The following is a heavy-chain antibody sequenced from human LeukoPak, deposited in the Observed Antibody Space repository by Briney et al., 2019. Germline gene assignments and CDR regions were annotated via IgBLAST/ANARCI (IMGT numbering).Heavy chain of an antibody. CDR3: ARGDDTDAFDI. CDR1: GGSISSYY. V-gene: IGHV4-59*01. D-gene: IGHD3-22*01. Sequence: SETLSLTCTVSGGSISSYYWSWIRQPPGKGLERIGYIYYSGSTNYNPSLKSRVTVSVDTSKNQFSLKLSSVTAADTAVYYCARGDDTDAFDIWGQGTMVTVSS. CDR2: IYYSGST. J-gene: IGHJ3*02.